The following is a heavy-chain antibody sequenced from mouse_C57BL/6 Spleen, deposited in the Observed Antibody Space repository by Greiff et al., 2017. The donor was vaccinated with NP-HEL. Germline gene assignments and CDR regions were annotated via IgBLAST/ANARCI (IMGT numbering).Heavy chain of an antibody. CDR3: ARDTAGYMDY. CDR1: GYSITSGYD. V-gene: IGHV3-1*01. Sequence: EVMLVESGPGMVKPSQSLSLTCTVTGYSITSGYDWHWIRHFPGNKLEWMGYISYSGSTNYNPSLKSRISITHDTSKNHFFLKLNSVTTEDTATYYCARDTAGYMDYWGQGTSVTVSS. CDR2: ISYSGST. J-gene: IGHJ4*01. D-gene: IGHD2-2*01.